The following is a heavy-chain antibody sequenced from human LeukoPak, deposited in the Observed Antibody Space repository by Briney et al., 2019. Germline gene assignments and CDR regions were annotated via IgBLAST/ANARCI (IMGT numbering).Heavy chain of an antibody. Sequence: PSETLSLTCTVSGGSISSGGYYWSWIRQPPGKGLEWIGEINHSGSTNYNPSLKSRVTISVDTSKNQFSLKLSSVTAADTAVYYCARRGAAYYYGSGSPPRSYYFDYWGQGTLVTVSS. V-gene: IGHV4-39*07. CDR1: GGSISSGGYY. D-gene: IGHD3-10*01. J-gene: IGHJ4*02. CDR2: INHSGST. CDR3: ARRGAAYYYGSGSPPRSYYFDY.